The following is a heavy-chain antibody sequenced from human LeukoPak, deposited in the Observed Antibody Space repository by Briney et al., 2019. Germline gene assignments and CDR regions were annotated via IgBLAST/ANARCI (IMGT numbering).Heavy chain of an antibody. CDR2: INWNGAWT. V-gene: IGHV3-20*04. CDR3: AGYYYDSSRGFDL. J-gene: IGHJ5*02. CDR1: GFKFDDYG. D-gene: IGHD3-22*01. Sequence: PGGSLRLSCAASGFKFDDYGMSWVRQAPGKGLEWVCDINWNGAWTGYADSVKGRFTISRDNAKNSLYLQMNSLRAEDTALYYCAGYYYDSSRGFDLWCQGTLVTVSA.